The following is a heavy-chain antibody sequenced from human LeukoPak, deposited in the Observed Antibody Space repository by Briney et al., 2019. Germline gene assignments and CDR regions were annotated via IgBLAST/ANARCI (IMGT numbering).Heavy chain of an antibody. CDR3: ASSDWFDP. CDR2: IYTSGST. J-gene: IGHJ5*02. CDR1: GGSISSYY. Sequence: PSETLSHTCIESGGSISSYYWSWIRQPAGKGLEWIVRIYTSGSTNYNPSLKSRVTMSVDTSKNQFSLKLSSVTAADTAVYCCASSDWFDPWGQGTLVTVSS. V-gene: IGHV4-4*07.